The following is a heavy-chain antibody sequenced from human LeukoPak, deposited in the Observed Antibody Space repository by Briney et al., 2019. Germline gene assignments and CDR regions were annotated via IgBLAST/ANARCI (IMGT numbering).Heavy chain of an antibody. CDR3: ARGNIVVVIAAPEYYFDY. CDR1: GYTFTDYF. D-gene: IGHD2-15*01. V-gene: IGHV1-2*02. CDR2: INPNSGGT. J-gene: IGHJ4*02. Sequence: ASVKVSCKASGYTFTDYFIHWLRQAPGQGLEWMGWINPNSGGTNSAQKFQGRVTMTRDTSISTAYMELSRLTSGDTAVYYCARGNIVVVIAAPEYYFDYWGQGTLVTVSS.